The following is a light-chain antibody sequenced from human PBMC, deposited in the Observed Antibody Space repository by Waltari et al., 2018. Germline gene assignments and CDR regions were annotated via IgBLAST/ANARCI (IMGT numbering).Light chain of an antibody. CDR1: QSIDSY. J-gene: IGKJ5*01. CDR2: DAS. V-gene: IGKV3-11*01. CDR3: QQRSNWPPT. Sequence: EIVLTQSPATLSLSPGERATLSFRARQSIDSYLAWYLQKPGQAPRLLIFDASNRATGIPARFSGSGFGTDFTLTISSLEPEDFGVYYCQQRSNWPPTFGQGTRLEIK.